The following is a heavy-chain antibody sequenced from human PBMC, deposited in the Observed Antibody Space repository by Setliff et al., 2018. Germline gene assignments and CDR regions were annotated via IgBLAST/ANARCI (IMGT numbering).Heavy chain of an antibody. J-gene: IGHJ4*02. Sequence: GGSLRLSCTASGFTFGHYNMNWVRQAPGKGLEWVSSISDTTNFIYYADSVKGRFTISRDTAKNSLYLQMNSLRAEDSAVYYCASYYYGSGSSYIPPHFDYWGLGALVTVSS. CDR3: ASYYYGSGSSYIPPHFDY. CDR1: GFTFGHYN. V-gene: IGHV3-21*01. D-gene: IGHD3-10*01. CDR2: ISDTTNFI.